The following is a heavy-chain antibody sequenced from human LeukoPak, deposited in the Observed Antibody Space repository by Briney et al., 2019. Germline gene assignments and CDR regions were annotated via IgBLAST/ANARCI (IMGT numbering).Heavy chain of an antibody. J-gene: IGHJ6*03. CDR3: ARATRGSYYYYYYIDV. D-gene: IGHD1-26*01. V-gene: IGHV1-69*05. Sequence: ASVKVSCKASGGTFSSYAISWVRQAPGQGLEWMGGIIPIFGTANYAQKVQGRVTITTDESTSTAYMELSSLRSEDTAVYYCARATRGSYYYYYYIDVWGKGTTVTVSS. CDR1: GGTFSSYA. CDR2: IIPIFGTA.